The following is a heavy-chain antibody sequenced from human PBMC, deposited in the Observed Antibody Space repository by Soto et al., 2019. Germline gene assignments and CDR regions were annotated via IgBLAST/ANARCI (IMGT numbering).Heavy chain of an antibody. CDR1: GYTFTGYY. Sequence: ASVKVSCKASGYTFTGYYMHWVRPAPGQGLEWMGWINPNSGGTSYAQKFQGRVTMTADTSISTSYMELSSLRSDDTAVYYCARGLVVPAGIRYYYYGMDVWGQGTTVTVSS. D-gene: IGHD2-2*01. V-gene: IGHV1-2*02. J-gene: IGHJ6*02. CDR2: INPNSGGT. CDR3: ARGLVVPAGIRYYYYGMDV.